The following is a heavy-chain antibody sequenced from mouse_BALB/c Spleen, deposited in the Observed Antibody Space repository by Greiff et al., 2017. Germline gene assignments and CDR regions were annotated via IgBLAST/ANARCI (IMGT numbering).Heavy chain of an antibody. V-gene: IGHV1-14*01. Sequence: EVQGVESGPELVKPGASVKMSCKASGYTFTSYVMHWVKQKPGQGLEWIGYINPYNDGTKYNEKFKGKATLTSDKSSSTAYMELSSLTSEDSAVYYCARAETARARAWFAYWGQGTLVTVSA. CDR3: ARAETARARAWFAY. CDR2: INPYNDGT. J-gene: IGHJ3*01. CDR1: GYTFTSYV. D-gene: IGHD3-2*01.